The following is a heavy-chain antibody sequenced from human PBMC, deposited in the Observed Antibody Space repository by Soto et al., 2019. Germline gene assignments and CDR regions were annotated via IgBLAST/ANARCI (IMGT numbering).Heavy chain of an antibody. CDR1: GGSFSGYY. Sequence: PXETLSLTCAVYGGSFSGYYWSWIRQPPGKGLEWIGEINHSGSTNYNPSLKSRVTISVDTSKNQFSLKLSSVTAADTAVYYCARGYILYSSSWYGWFDPWGQGTLVTVSS. D-gene: IGHD6-13*01. V-gene: IGHV4-34*01. CDR3: ARGYILYSSSWYGWFDP. CDR2: INHSGST. J-gene: IGHJ5*02.